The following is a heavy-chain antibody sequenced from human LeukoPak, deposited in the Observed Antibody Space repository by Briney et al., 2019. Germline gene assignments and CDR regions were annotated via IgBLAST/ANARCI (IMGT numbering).Heavy chain of an antibody. J-gene: IGHJ4*02. CDR3: AKEQGKIGIESTFDY. D-gene: IGHD3-22*01. V-gene: IGHV3-23*01. CDR1: GFTFSSYA. Sequence: GGSLRLSCAASGFTFSSYAMSWVRQAPGKGLEWVSGISGSGGSTYYADSVKGRFTISRDNSKNTLYLQMNSLRAEDTAVHYCAKEQGKIGIESTFDYWGQGTLVIVSS. CDR2: ISGSGGST.